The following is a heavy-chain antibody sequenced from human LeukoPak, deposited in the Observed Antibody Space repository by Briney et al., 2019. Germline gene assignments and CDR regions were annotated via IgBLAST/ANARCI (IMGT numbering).Heavy chain of an antibody. D-gene: IGHD3-10*01. CDR3: ARDGDLYGSGRYFKAYYFDY. Sequence: PSETLSLTCTVSGGSISNYYWSWIRQPAGKGLEWIGRIYTSGNTDYNPSLKSRVTMSVDTSKNQFSLKLSSVTAADTAVYYCARDGDLYGSGRYFKAYYFDYSGQGTLVTVSS. CDR2: IYTSGNT. V-gene: IGHV4-4*07. CDR1: GGSISNYY. J-gene: IGHJ4*02.